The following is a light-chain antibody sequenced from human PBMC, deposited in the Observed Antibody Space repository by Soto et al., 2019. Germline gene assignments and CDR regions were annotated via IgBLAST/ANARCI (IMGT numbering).Light chain of an antibody. CDR1: QGISNS. Sequence: DIKMTQSPSSLSASVGDRVTITCRASQGISNSLAWYQQRPGKVPKLLISASSTLQSGVPSRFSGSRSGTDFTLTISSLQPEDGVTYYSLNYNSDPKTFGQGTKV. J-gene: IGKJ1*01. CDR3: LNYNSDPKT. CDR2: ASS. V-gene: IGKV1-27*01.